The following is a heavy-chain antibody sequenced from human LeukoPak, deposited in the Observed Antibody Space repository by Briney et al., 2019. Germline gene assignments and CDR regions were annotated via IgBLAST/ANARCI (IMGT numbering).Heavy chain of an antibody. CDR3: ARHNFYDSSGNFDY. CDR2: IYYSGST. Sequence: SETLSLTCTVSGGSISSYDWSWIRQPPGKGLEWIGGIYYSGSTYYNPSLKSRVTISVDTSKNQFSLKLSSVTAADTAVYYCARHNFYDSSGNFDYWGQGTLVTVSS. V-gene: IGHV4-39*01. CDR1: GGSISSYD. J-gene: IGHJ4*02. D-gene: IGHD3-22*01.